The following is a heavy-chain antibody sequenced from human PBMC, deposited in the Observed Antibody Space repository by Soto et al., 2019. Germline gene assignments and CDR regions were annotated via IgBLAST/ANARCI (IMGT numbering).Heavy chain of an antibody. CDR2: IYYSVST. CDR1: GVSISSYY. Sequence: SETLSLTCTVSGVSISSYYWSWIRQPSGKGLEWIGYIYYSVSTNYNPSLKSRVTISVDTSKNQFSLKLSSVTAADTAVYYCARTSMQSRGYSYGHGGMDVWGQGTTVTVSS. V-gene: IGHV4-59*08. D-gene: IGHD5-18*01. J-gene: IGHJ6*02. CDR3: ARTSMQSRGYSYGHGGMDV.